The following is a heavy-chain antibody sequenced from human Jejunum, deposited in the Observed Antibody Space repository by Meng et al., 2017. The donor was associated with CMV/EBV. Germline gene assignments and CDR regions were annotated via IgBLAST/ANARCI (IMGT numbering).Heavy chain of an antibody. Sequence: SGDSISSSTYYGGWIRQPPGKGLEWIGTMYYSGSTNYNPSLKSRVTISVDTSRNHLSLKLSSVTAADAAVYYCARDHGNSAWFYYWGQGTLVTVSS. CDR2: MYYSGST. CDR3: ARDHGNSAWFYY. J-gene: IGHJ4*02. D-gene: IGHD6-19*01. CDR1: GDSISSSTYY. V-gene: IGHV4-39*07.